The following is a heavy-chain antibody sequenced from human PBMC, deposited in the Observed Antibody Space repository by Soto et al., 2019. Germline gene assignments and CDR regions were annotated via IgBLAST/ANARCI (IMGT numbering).Heavy chain of an antibody. CDR2: ISSGGLK. Sequence: GGSLRLSCAASGFTVTAHYVAWVRQAPGRGLEWVSLISSGGLKYYADSVKGRFNISRDTSEKTFYLQMNSLRSEDTAVYYCARSDPAYAYRLNVWGQGXTVTVSS. CDR3: ARSDPAYAYRLNV. D-gene: IGHD3-16*02. CDR1: GFTVTAHY. V-gene: IGHV3-53*01. J-gene: IGHJ6*02.